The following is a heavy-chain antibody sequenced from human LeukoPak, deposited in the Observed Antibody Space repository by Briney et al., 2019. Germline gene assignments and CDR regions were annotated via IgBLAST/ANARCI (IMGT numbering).Heavy chain of an antibody. CDR2: FDPEDGET. J-gene: IGHJ4*02. Sequence: ASVKVSCKASGYTFTSYGISWVRQAPGQGLEWMGGFDPEDGETIYAQKFQGRVTMTEDTSTDTAYMELSSLRSEDTAVYYCATVFCDSSGYYGYYFDYWGQGTLVTVSS. V-gene: IGHV1-24*01. D-gene: IGHD3-22*01. CDR1: GYTFTSYG. CDR3: ATVFCDSSGYYGYYFDY.